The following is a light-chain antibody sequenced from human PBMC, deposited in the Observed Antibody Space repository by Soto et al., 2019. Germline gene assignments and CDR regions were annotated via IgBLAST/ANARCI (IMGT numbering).Light chain of an antibody. CDR1: SSDVGGYNY. Sequence: QSALTQPASVSGSPGQSITISCPGTSSDVGGYNYVSWYQHHPGKAPKLLIYDFSNRPSGVSNRFSGSKSDNTASLTISGLQPEDEADYYCSSYTTSNTRQIVFGTGTKVTVL. CDR3: SSYTTSNTRQIV. J-gene: IGLJ1*01. CDR2: DFS. V-gene: IGLV2-14*03.